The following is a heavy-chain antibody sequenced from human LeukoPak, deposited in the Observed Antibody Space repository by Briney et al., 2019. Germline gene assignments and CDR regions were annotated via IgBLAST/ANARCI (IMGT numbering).Heavy chain of an antibody. Sequence: GGSLRLSCAASGFTFSDYYMSWIRQAPGKGLEWVSYISSSGNTIYCADSVKGRFTISRDNAKNSLYLQMNSLRAKDTAVYYCARGASSIDYYYYGMDVWGQGTTVTVSS. D-gene: IGHD2-2*01. V-gene: IGHV3-11*01. CDR1: GFTFSDYY. CDR2: ISSSGNTI. CDR3: ARGASSIDYYYYGMDV. J-gene: IGHJ6*02.